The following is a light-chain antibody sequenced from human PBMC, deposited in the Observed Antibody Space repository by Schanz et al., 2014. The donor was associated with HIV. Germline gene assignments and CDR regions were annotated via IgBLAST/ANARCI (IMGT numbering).Light chain of an antibody. CDR2: AAS. Sequence: DVQMTQSPSSLSASVGDNVTITCRASQNISTYLNWYQQRPGKAPKLLIYAASNLQSGVPSRFSGSGSGTDFTLIISSLQTEDFATYYCQQYYSYPLTFGGGTKVEIK. V-gene: IGKV1-39*01. CDR3: QQYYSYPLT. J-gene: IGKJ4*01. CDR1: QNISTY.